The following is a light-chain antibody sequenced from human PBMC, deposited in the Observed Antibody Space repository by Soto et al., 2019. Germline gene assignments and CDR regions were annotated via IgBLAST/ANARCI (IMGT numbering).Light chain of an antibody. CDR3: AAWDGSLNNVL. V-gene: IGLV1-44*01. CDR1: GSSIGTNT. J-gene: IGLJ2*01. Sequence: QSVLTQPPSASGTPGQRVTISCSGSGSSIGTNTVIWYRQLPGTAPKLLIYGNNQRPSGVPDRFSGSKSGTSASLGISGLQSEDEADYYCAAWDGSLNNVLFGGGTKLTVL. CDR2: GNN.